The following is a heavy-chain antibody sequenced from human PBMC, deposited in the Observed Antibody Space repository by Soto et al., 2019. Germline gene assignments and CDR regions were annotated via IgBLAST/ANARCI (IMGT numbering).Heavy chain of an antibody. V-gene: IGHV3-23*01. D-gene: IGHD6-13*01. CDR3: AYSSTPFDY. J-gene: IGHJ4*02. Sequence: EVQLLESGGGLVQPGGYLRLACAASGFTFRSDAMSWVRQAPGKGLEWVSAISGSGGSTYYADSVKGRFTISRDNSKNTLYLQMNSLRAEDTAVYYCAYSSTPFDYWGQGTLVTVSS. CDR2: ISGSGGST. CDR1: GFTFRSDA.